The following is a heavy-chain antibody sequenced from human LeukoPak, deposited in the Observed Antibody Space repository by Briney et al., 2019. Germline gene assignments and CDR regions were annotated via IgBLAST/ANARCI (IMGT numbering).Heavy chain of an antibody. D-gene: IGHD5-18*01. J-gene: IGHJ4*02. V-gene: IGHV4-39*07. CDR3: PSWRGYSYGYHYYEY. CDR2: IYYSGST. CDR1: GGSISSSSYY. Sequence: PSETLSLTCTVSGGSISSSSYYWGWIRQPPGKGLEWIGGIYYSGSTYYNPSLKSRVTISVDTSKNQFSLKLSSVTAADTAVYYCPSWRGYSYGYHYYEYWGQGTIVTVSS.